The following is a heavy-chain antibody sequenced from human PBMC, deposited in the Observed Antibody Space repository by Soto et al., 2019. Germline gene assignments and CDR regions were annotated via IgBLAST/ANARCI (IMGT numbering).Heavy chain of an antibody. Sequence: EVQLVESGGGLVQPGRSLKLSCAASGFTFDEYAMHWVRQAPGKGLEWVSSITWNGVNIGYADSVKGRFTISRDNAKNSLYLEMNSLRAEDPALYYCAKVAPHSSGNSDYSLHWGRGTLVTVSS. CDR1: GFTFDEYA. J-gene: IGHJ1*01. V-gene: IGHV3-9*01. D-gene: IGHD6-25*01. CDR3: AKVAPHSSGNSDYSLH. CDR2: ITWNGVNI.